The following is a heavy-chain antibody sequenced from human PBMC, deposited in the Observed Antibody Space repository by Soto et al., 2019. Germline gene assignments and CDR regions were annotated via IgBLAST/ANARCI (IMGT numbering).Heavy chain of an antibody. V-gene: IGHV3-53*01. CDR3: ATRGY. CDR2: LYNDDRT. Sequence: EVQLVESGGGLIQPGGSLRLSCAASGFAVSSDFMTWIRQAPGKGLEWVSILYNDDRTYYTDSVKGRFTISRDNSKNTLYLQMNSLRAEDTAVYHCATRGYWGQGTLVTVSS. J-gene: IGHJ4*02. CDR1: GFAVSSDF.